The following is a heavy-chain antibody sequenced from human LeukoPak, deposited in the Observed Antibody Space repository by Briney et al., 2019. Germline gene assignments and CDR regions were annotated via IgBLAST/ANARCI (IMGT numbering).Heavy chain of an antibody. Sequence: GGSLRPSCAASGFTVSSYYMSWVRQAPGKGLEWVSAISGSGGSTYYADSVKGRFTISRDNSKNTLYLQMNSLRAEDTAVYYCAKGGPSGLGYYYYMDVWGKGTTVTVSS. J-gene: IGHJ6*03. CDR3: AKGGPSGLGYYYYMDV. D-gene: IGHD6-25*01. CDR2: ISGSGGST. V-gene: IGHV3-23*01. CDR1: GFTVSSYY.